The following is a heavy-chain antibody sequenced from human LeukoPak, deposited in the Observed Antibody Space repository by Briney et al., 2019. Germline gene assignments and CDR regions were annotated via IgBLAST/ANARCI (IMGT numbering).Heavy chain of an antibody. V-gene: IGHV5-51*01. CDR1: GYSFTSYW. J-gene: IGHJ4*02. CDR3: ARTMVRGVITSSFDF. Sequence: GESLKISCKGSGYSFTSYWIGWLRQMPGKGLEWMGIIYPSDSDTRYSPSFQGPVTISADKSVSTAYLQWSSLEASDTAMYYCARTMVRGVITSSFDFWGQGTLVTVSS. CDR2: IYPSDSDT. D-gene: IGHD3-10*01.